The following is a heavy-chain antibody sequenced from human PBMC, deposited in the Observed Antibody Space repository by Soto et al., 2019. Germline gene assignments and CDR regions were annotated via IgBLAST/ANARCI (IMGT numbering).Heavy chain of an antibody. CDR1: GCSCIDQH. J-gene: IGHJ4*02. V-gene: IGHV3-72*01. CDR2: ARNKANSYTT. D-gene: IGHD2-8*01. Sequence: PRSSMRLSCAAPGCSCIDQHMGCVRKDTGKGLEWVGRARNKANSYTTAYAASVKGRFTISRDDSKNPLSLQMNSLKTEDTAVYFCSRLMGTSFDLWGQ. CDR3: SRLMGTSFDL.